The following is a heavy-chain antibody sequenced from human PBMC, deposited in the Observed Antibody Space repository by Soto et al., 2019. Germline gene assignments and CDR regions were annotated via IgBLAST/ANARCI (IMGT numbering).Heavy chain of an antibody. CDR1: GFNFSFYS. D-gene: IGHD2-15*01. Sequence: EVRLSESGGGLVQPGESLRLSCAASGFNFSFYSMIWVRQAPGKGLEWVSGISATTGNTYYTNSVKGRFTISRDNFENTLFLQMNNLRAEDTALYYCAIDSDGGYWGQGTLVTVSS. J-gene: IGHJ4*02. CDR2: ISATTGNT. CDR3: AIDSDGGY. V-gene: IGHV3-23*01.